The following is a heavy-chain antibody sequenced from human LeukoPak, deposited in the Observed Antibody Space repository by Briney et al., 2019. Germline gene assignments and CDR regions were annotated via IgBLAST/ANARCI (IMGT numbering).Heavy chain of an antibody. Sequence: PSHVPSEFTISSYRIRWVRQAPAEGLERVAVISYGGSNKYYADSVKGRFTISRDNSKNTLYLQMNSLRAEDTAVYYGAKDVFLWFGELLEPDYWGQGTLVTVSS. CDR1: EFTISSYR. CDR2: ISYGGSNK. J-gene: IGHJ4*02. V-gene: IGHV3-30*18. D-gene: IGHD3-10*01. CDR3: AKDVFLWFGELLEPDY.